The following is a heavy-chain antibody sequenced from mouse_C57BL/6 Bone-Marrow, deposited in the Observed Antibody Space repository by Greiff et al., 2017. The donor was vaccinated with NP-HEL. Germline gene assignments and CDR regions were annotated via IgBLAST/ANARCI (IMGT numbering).Heavy chain of an antibody. CDR1: GYTFTSYW. D-gene: IGHD2-4*01. CDR3: ARDDSLDY. CDR2: IDPSASYS. V-gene: IGHV1-50*01. Sequence: QVQLQQPGAELVKPGASVKLSCKASGYTFTSYWMQWVKQRPGQGLEWIGEIDPSASYSKFNQKFYGKAPLTVDTYSCPTYMQLSSLTSEDSAVYYCARDDSLDYWGQGTTLTVSS. J-gene: IGHJ2*01.